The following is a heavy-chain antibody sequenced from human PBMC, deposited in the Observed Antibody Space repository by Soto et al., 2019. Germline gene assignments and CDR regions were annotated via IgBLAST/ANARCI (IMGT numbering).Heavy chain of an antibody. CDR3: TRGLWGPEGDGVDV. CDR1: GGSISSYY. V-gene: IGHV4-59*08. Sequence: QVQLQESGPGLVKPSETLSLTCTVSGGSISSYYWSWIRQPPGKGLEYIGYIYHSDSANYNPSLASRDTISADTPKTQFSLKLRAVTAAETAVYYCTRGLWGPEGDGVDVWGQGTAVT. J-gene: IGHJ6*02. CDR2: IYHSDSA. D-gene: IGHD3-16*01.